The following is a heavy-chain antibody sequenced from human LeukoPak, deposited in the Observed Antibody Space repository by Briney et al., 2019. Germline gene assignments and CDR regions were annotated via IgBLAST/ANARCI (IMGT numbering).Heavy chain of an antibody. V-gene: IGHV3-23*01. CDR1: GFTFSNYA. CDR3: AKRGITVTSGAGYYFDY. D-gene: IGHD4-17*01. J-gene: IGHJ4*02. CDR2: ISVSGGST. Sequence: GGSLRRSCAASGFTFSNYAMSWVRQAPGKGLEWVSAISVSGGSTYYADSVKGRFTISRDNSENTMYLQMNSLRVEDTAVYYCAKRGITVTSGAGYYFDYWGQGTLVTVSS.